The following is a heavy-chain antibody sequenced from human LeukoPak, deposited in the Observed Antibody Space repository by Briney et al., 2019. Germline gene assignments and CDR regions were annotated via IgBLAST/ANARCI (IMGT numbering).Heavy chain of an antibody. CDR2: VNRDGSET. CDR3: ARNNGMDV. Sequence: GRSLRLSCAASGFTFSSYGMHWVRQVPGRGPEWVANVNRDGSETYYLDSVKGRFTISKDNAKNSLYLQMNSLRAEDTALYHCARNNGMDVWGQGTTVIVSS. V-gene: IGHV3-7*03. J-gene: IGHJ6*02. CDR1: GFTFSSYG.